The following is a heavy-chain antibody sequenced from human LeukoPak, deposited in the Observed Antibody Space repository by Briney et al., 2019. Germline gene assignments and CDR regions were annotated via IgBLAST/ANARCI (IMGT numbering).Heavy chain of an antibody. D-gene: IGHD3-10*01. Sequence: GGTLRLSCAASGFTFSSHGMSWVRQAPGKGLEWVSTISGSGDYTYYADSVKGRLTISRDNSKNTLYLQMNSLRAEDTAIYYCAKVTYGSGTYGAFDSWGQGTLVTVSS. V-gene: IGHV3-23*01. J-gene: IGHJ4*02. CDR1: GFTFSSHG. CDR3: AKVTYGSGTYGAFDS. CDR2: ISGSGDYT.